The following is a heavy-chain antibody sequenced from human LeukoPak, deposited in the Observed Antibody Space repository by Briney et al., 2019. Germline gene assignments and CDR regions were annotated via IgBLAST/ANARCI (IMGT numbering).Heavy chain of an antibody. CDR2: IIPIFGIA. Sequence: SVKVSCKASGGTFSSYAISWVRQAPGQGLEWMGRIIPIFGIANYAQKFQGRVTITADKSTSTAYMELSSLRSEDTAVYYCASMEYQLLSEYFQHWGQGTLVTVSS. D-gene: IGHD2-2*01. V-gene: IGHV1-69*04. CDR3: ASMEYQLLSEYFQH. J-gene: IGHJ1*01. CDR1: GGTFSSYA.